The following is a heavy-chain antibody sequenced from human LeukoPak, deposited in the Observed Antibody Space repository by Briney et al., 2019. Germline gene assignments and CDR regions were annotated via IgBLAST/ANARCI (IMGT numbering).Heavy chain of an antibody. D-gene: IGHD3-10*01. CDR2: IYYSGST. CDR1: SASISSSTYY. V-gene: IGHV4-39*01. CDR3: ARHASAVAPITVVRGVIRGRFDY. Sequence: NSSETLSLTCTVSSASISSSTYYWGWIRQPPGKGLEWTGYIYYSGSTYYNPSLKGRGAKTADPAQNQFSLQASSVTGADTAVYYCARHASAVAPITVVRGVIRGRFDYWGQGTLVTVSS. J-gene: IGHJ4*02.